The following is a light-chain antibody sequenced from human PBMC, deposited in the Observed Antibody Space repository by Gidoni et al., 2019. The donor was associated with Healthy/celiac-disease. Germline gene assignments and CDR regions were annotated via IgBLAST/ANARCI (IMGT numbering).Light chain of an antibody. Sequence: EIVMTQSPATLSVSPGERATLSCRASQSVSSNLAWYQQKPGQAPRLLIYGASIRATDIPARFSGSGSGTEFTLTISILQSEDFAVYYCQQYNNWPALTFGGGTKVEIK. CDR2: GAS. CDR1: QSVSSN. V-gene: IGKV3D-15*03. CDR3: QQYNNWPALT. J-gene: IGKJ4*01.